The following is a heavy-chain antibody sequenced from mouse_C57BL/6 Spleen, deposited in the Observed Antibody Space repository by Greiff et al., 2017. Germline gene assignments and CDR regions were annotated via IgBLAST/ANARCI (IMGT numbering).Heavy chain of an antibody. CDR2: IFPGSGST. D-gene: IGHD2-1*01. V-gene: IGHV1-75*01. Sequence: QVQLQQSGPELVKPGASVKISCKASGYTFTDYYINWVKQRPGQGLEWIGWIFPGSGSTYYNEKFKGKATLTVDTSSSTAYMLLSSLASEDSAVYCCARRAYGTHYFGYWGQGTTLTVSS. CDR3: ARRAYGTHYFGY. CDR1: GYTFTDYY. J-gene: IGHJ2*01.